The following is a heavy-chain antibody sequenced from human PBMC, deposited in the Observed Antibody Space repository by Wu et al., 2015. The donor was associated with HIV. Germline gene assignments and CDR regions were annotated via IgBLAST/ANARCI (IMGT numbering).Heavy chain of an antibody. V-gene: IGHV1-69*13. Sequence: QVQLLQSGAEVKKPGSSVQVSCKTSGGTFSSHAISWVRQAPGQGLEWMGRIIPVLGTVYYAQKLQGRVTITADESTGTAYLEVNSLRSDDTAVYYCARVGYCSGGTCRAFDYWGQGTLVTVSS. D-gene: IGHD2-15*01. CDR3: ARVGYCSGGTCRAFDY. CDR2: IIPVLGTV. J-gene: IGHJ4*02. CDR1: GGTFSSHA.